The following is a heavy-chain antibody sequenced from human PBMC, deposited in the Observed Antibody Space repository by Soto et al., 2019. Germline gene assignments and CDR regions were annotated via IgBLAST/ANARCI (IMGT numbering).Heavy chain of an antibody. V-gene: IGHV3-23*01. CDR2: ISGSGGST. D-gene: IGHD3-16*02. Sequence: EVQLLESGGGLVQPGGSLRLSCAASGFTFSSYAMSWVRQAPGKGLEWVSAISGSGGSTYYADSVKGRFTISRDNSKNTLYLQMNSLRAEDTAVYYCAKGDYIWGSYRYGLGSDYWGPGTLVTVSS. J-gene: IGHJ4*02. CDR1: GFTFSSYA. CDR3: AKGDYIWGSYRYGLGSDY.